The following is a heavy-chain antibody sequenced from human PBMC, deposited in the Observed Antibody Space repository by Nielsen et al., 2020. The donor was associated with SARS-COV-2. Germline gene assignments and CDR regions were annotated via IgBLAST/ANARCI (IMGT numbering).Heavy chain of an antibody. D-gene: IGHD3-16*01. V-gene: IGHV3-23*01. CDR2: ISGSGST. CDR1: GFTFGDYA. J-gene: IGHJ4*02. CDR3: AKSRTSMIMFGGVITN. Sequence: GESLKISCAASGFTFGDYAMNWVRQAPGKGLEWVSSISGSGSTYYADSVKGRFTISRDDSKNTLYLQIHSLRAEDTAVYFCAKSRTSMIMFGGVITNWGQGTLVTVSS.